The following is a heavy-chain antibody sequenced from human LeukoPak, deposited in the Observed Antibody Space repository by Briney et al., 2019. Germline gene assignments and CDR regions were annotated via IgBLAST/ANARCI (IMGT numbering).Heavy chain of an antibody. D-gene: IGHD2-2*01. J-gene: IGHJ6*04. Sequence: SETLSLTCAVYGGSFSGYYWSGIRQPPGKGLEWIGEINHSGSTNYNPSLKSRVTISVDTSKNQFSLKLSSVTAADTAVYYCARALVGTRCYLDVWGKGTTVTVSS. CDR2: INHSGST. CDR3: ARALVGTRCYLDV. CDR1: GGSFSGYY. V-gene: IGHV4-34*01.